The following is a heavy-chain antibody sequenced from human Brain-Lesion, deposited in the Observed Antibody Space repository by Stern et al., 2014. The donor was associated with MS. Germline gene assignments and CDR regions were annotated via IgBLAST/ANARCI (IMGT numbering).Heavy chain of an antibody. CDR1: GFTVSNYY. V-gene: IGHV3-66*02. J-gene: IGHJ4*02. CDR2: IYTSGKT. CDR3: ARDRVTTVTTYYFDS. D-gene: IGHD4-17*01. Sequence: EVQLLESGGGLVQPGGSLRLSCAASGFTVSNYYMSWVRQAPGKGLEWVSIIYTSGKTYYADSVRGRFVISRDKSKSTLYLQMDSLRPEDTAVYYCARDRVTTVTTYYFDSWGQGTRVTVSP.